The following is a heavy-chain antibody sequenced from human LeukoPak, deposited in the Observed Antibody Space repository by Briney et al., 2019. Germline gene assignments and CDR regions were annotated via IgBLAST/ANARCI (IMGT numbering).Heavy chain of an antibody. D-gene: IGHD6-19*01. V-gene: IGHV1-18*04. J-gene: IGHJ5*02. CDR1: GYTFTGYY. Sequence: GASVKVSCKASGYTFTGYYMHWVRQAPGQGLEWMGWISAYNGNTNYAQKLQGRVTMTTDTSTSTAYMELRSLRSDDTAVYYCARASIAVAGGYYNWLDPWGQGTLVTVSS. CDR3: ARASIAVAGGYYNWLDP. CDR2: ISAYNGNT.